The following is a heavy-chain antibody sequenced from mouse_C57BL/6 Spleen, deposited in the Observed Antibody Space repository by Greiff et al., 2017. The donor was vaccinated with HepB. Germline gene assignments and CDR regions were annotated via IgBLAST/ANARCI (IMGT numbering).Heavy chain of an antibody. CDR2: ISSGSSTI. CDR3: ASGYFFAY. Sequence: EVHVVESGGGLVKPGGSMKLSCAASGFIFSDYGMHWVRQAPEKGLEWVAYISSGSSTIYYADTVKGRFTISRDNAKNTRSLQMTSLRSEYTAMYYCASGYFFAYWGQGALFTVSA. D-gene: IGHD2-2*01. V-gene: IGHV5-17*01. J-gene: IGHJ3*01. CDR1: GFIFSDYG.